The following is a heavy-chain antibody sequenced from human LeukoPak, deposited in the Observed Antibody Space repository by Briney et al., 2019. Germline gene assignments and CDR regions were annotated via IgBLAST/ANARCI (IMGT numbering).Heavy chain of an antibody. V-gene: IGHV3-7*04. J-gene: IGHJ4*02. CDR2: IKQDGSEK. D-gene: IGHD3-22*01. CDR1: GLTFSSYW. Sequence: GGSLRLSCAVSGLTFSSYWMSWVRQAPGKGLEWVANIKQDGSEKYYVDSVKGRFTISGDNAKNSLFLQMNSLRAEDTAVYYCARGEYYYDGGYWGQGTLVTVSS. CDR3: ARGEYYYDGGY.